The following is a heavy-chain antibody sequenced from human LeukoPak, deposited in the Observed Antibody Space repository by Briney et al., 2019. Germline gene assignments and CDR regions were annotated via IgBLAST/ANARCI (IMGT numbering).Heavy chain of an antibody. CDR2: ISYDGSNK. Sequence: PGGSLRLSCAASGFTFSSYAMHWVRQAPGKGLEWVAAISYDGSNKHYADSVKGRFTISRDNSKNTLYVQMDSLRPEDTAVYYCARRMRRDGSNTYYFDYWGQGTLVTVSS. D-gene: IGHD5-24*01. J-gene: IGHJ4*02. CDR1: GFTFSSYA. V-gene: IGHV3-30-3*01. CDR3: ARRMRRDGSNTYYFDY.